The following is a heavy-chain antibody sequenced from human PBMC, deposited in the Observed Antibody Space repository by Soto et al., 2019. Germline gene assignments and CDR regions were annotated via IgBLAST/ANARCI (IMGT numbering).Heavy chain of an antibody. D-gene: IGHD3-3*01. J-gene: IGHJ3*02. CDR3: ARAYYDFWSGYDAFDI. V-gene: IGHV1-8*01. Sequence: GASVKVSCKASGYTFTSYDINWVRQATGQGLEWMGWMNPNSGNTGYAQKFQGRVTMTRNTSISTAYMELSSLRSEDTAVYYCARAYYDFWSGYDAFDIWGQGIMVTV. CDR1: GYTFTSYD. CDR2: MNPNSGNT.